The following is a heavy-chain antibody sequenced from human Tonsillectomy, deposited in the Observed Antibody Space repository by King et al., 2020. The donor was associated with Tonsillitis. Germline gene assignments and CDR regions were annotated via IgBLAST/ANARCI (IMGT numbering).Heavy chain of an antibody. CDR3: ARQLTGQWLVSYYFDY. J-gene: IGHJ4*02. Sequence: QLQESGPGLVKPSETLSLTCTVSGGSISSSSYYWGWIRQPPGKGLEWIGNIYYSGSTYDNTSLKSRVTISVDTSKNQFSLTLSSVTAADTAVYYCARQLTGQWLVSYYFDYWGRGTLVTVSS. CDR1: GGSISSSSYY. D-gene: IGHD6-19*01. V-gene: IGHV4-39*07. CDR2: IYYSGST.